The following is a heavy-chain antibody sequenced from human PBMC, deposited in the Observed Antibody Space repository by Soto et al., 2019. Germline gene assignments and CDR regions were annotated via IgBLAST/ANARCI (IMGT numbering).Heavy chain of an antibody. CDR2: INPNSGGT. J-gene: IGHJ6*02. V-gene: IGHV1-2*02. Sequence: ASVKVSCKASGFTFTGHYIHWVRQAPGQGLEWMGWINPNSGGTSYAQKFQGRVTMTRDTSISTAYMELSRLRSDDTAVYYCARDGDGYSYGYVYYYYGMDVWGQGTTVTVSS. CDR3: ARDGDGYSYGYVYYYYGMDV. CDR1: GFTFTGHY. D-gene: IGHD5-18*01.